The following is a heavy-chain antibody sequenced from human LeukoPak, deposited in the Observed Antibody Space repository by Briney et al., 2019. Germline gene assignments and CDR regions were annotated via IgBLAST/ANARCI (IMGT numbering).Heavy chain of an antibody. V-gene: IGHV3-11*01. CDR2: ISSSGSTI. D-gene: IGHD3-22*01. CDR1: GFSFSDYE. Sequence: GGSLRLSCAASGFSFSDYEMNWIRQAPGKGLEWVSYISSSGSTIYYADSVKGRLTISRDNAKNSLYLQMHSLGAEDTAVYYCARDRTYYYDSTPGYWGQGTLVTVSS. CDR3: ARDRTYYYDSTPGY. J-gene: IGHJ4*02.